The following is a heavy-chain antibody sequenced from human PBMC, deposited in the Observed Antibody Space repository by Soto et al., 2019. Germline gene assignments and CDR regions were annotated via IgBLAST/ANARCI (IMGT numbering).Heavy chain of an antibody. CDR1: GFTFSSYG. V-gene: IGHV3-64*01. CDR3: AKAGYSSTWPKYYFDY. Sequence: GGSLRLSCAASGFTFSSYGMYWVRQAPGKGLEYVSGIDSSGGRTYYANSVKGRFTISRDSSKNTLYLQMGSLGAQDMAVYYCAKAGYSSTWPKYYFDYWGQGTLVTVSS. CDR2: IDSSGGRT. J-gene: IGHJ4*02. D-gene: IGHD6-13*01.